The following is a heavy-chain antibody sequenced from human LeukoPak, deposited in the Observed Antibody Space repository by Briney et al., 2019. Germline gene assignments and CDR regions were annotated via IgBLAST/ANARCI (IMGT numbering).Heavy chain of an antibody. CDR2: IYPGDSDT. Sequence: GESLMISCKGSGYRFSIYWIGWGRQMPGKSLEGMVIIYPGDSDTRYNPSLQGQVTNSADKSISTVYLQWSSLKASDTAIYYCARQAITGTHAWLDPWGQGTLVTVSS. D-gene: IGHD1-20*01. CDR3: ARQAITGTHAWLDP. CDR1: GYRFSIYW. V-gene: IGHV5-51*01. J-gene: IGHJ5*02.